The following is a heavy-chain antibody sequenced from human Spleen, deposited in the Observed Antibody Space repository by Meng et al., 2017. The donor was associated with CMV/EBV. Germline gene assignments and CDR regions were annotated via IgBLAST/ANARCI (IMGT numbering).Heavy chain of an antibody. D-gene: IGHD6-13*01. CDR1: GGTFSGYY. Sequence: SETLSLTCAVYGGTFSGYYWTWIRQPPGKGLEWIGEVNHSGSTNYNPSLKSRVTISADTSKNQFSLRLSSVTAADTAVYYCAGESQQLVAWWFDPWGQGTLVTVSS. CDR2: VNHSGST. CDR3: AGESQQLVAWWFDP. V-gene: IGHV4-34*08. J-gene: IGHJ5*02.